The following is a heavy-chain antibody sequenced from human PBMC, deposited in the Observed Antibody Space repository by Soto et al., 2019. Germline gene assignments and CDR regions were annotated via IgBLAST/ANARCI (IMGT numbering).Heavy chain of an antibody. J-gene: IGHJ5*02. D-gene: IGHD3-10*02. V-gene: IGHV4-30-4*01. CDR1: GCFIKDGGYY. CDR2: LYDTGQT. CDR3: GKDPSPQPTYDVTRGWSDP. Sequence: PSKTLTLSCTASGCFIKDGGYYWGWIRHPPGRGREWLGFLYDTGQTDYNPSLNSRLTMSVDMSKSQFSLKLTSLTPADTAVYYCGKDPSPQPTYDVTRGWSDPWGQGILVTVSS.